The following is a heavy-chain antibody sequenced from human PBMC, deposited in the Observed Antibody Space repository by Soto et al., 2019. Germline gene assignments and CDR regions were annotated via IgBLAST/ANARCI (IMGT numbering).Heavy chain of an antibody. J-gene: IGHJ1*01. CDR2: IIPVFKST. V-gene: IGHV1-69*01. D-gene: IGHD3-9*01. CDR3: ATAGFRGTAIHQFEH. Sequence: QVDLVQSGAEVKKPASSVRVSCQASGGTFNTYGITWVRHAPGHGLEWMAAIIPVFKSTSSAQRFRGRLSITADEASSTAYMELSGLTSADTAMYYCATAGFRGTAIHQFEHWGQGTLVTVS. CDR1: GGTFNTYG.